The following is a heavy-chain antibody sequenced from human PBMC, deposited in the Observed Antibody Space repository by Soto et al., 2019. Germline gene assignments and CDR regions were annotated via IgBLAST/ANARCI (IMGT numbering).Heavy chain of an antibody. CDR3: ARDRLHGDAFDY. V-gene: IGHV3-33*01. D-gene: IGHD4-17*01. CDR2: IWYDGSNK. J-gene: IGHJ4*02. Sequence: PGGSLRLSCAASGFTFSSYGMHRVRQAPGKGLEWVAVIWYDGSNKYYADSVKGRFTIPRDNSKNTLYLQMNSLRAEDTAVYYCARDRLHGDAFDYWGQGTLVTVSS. CDR1: GFTFSSYG.